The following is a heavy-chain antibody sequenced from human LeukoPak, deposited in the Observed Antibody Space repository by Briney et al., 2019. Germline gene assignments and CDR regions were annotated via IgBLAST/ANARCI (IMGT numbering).Heavy chain of an antibody. CDR3: ARGAGGSVLRYFDWSDAFDI. D-gene: IGHD3-9*01. Sequence: PGGSLRLSCAASGFTFSDYYMNWVRQAPGKGLEWVSSISSSSTIYYADSVKGRFTISRDNAKNSLYLQMNSLRAEDTAVYYCARGAGGSVLRYFDWSDAFDIWGQGTMVTVSS. J-gene: IGHJ3*02. V-gene: IGHV3-69-1*01. CDR2: ISSSSTI. CDR1: GFTFSDYY.